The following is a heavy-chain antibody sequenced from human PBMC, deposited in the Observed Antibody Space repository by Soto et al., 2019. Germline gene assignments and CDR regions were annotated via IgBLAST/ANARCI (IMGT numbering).Heavy chain of an antibody. D-gene: IGHD6-6*01. CDR2: IIPITGTI. Sequence: QVQLVQSGAEVKKAGSSVKVSCKASGVTFSSYPIGWVRQAPGQGLEWMGGIIPITGTIQYAQKFQGRLTVTADESTTTAYMELVSLESADTAVYYCARLWDSSHGFNFDYWGQGTLVTVSS. J-gene: IGHJ4*02. V-gene: IGHV1-69*01. CDR1: GVTFSSYP. CDR3: ARLWDSSHGFNFDY.